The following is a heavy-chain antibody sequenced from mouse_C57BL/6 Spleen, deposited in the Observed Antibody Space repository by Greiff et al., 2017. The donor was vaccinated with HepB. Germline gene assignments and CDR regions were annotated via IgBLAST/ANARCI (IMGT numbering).Heavy chain of an antibody. J-gene: IGHJ1*03. Sequence: VQVVESGPGLVQPSQSLSITCTVSGFSLTSYGVHWVRQSPGKGLEWLGVIWRGGSTDYNAAFMSRLSITKDNSKSQVFFKMNSLQADDTAIYYCAKNYYYGSSYWYFDVWGTGTTVTVSS. CDR1: GFSLTSYG. CDR2: IWRGGST. V-gene: IGHV2-5*01. D-gene: IGHD1-1*01. CDR3: AKNYYYGSSYWYFDV.